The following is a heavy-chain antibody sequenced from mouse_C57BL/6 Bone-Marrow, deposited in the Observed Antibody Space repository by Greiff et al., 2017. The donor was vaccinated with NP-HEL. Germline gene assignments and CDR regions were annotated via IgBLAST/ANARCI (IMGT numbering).Heavy chain of an antibody. D-gene: IGHD1-1*01. CDR1: GYTFTSYW. CDR3: ASPITTVVARYFDV. J-gene: IGHJ1*03. V-gene: IGHV1-64*01. CDR2: IHPNSGST. Sequence: QVQLKQSGAELVKPGASVKLSCKASGYTFTSYWMHWVKQRPGQGLEWIGMIHPNSGSTNYNEKFKSKATLTVDKSSSTAYMQLSSLTSEDSAVYYCASPITTVVARYFDVWGTGTTVTVSS.